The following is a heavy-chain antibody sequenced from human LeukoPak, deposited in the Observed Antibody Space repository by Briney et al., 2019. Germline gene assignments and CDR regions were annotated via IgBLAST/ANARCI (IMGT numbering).Heavy chain of an antibody. J-gene: IGHJ3*02. CDR2: INWNTNSI. Sequence: GGSLRLSCAASGFTFDDYAMHWVRQAPGKGLEWVSGINWNTNSIKYADSVKGRFTISRDNAKNSLYLQMNSQRAEDTAFYYCAKGSSGWSTDAFDIWGQGTMVTVSS. CDR3: AKGSSGWSTDAFDI. D-gene: IGHD6-19*01. V-gene: IGHV3-9*01. CDR1: GFTFDDYA.